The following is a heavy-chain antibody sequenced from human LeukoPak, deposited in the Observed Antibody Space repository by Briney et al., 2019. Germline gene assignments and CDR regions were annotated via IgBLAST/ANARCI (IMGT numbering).Heavy chain of an antibody. CDR2: IYHSGST. D-gene: IGHD1-7*01. CDR1: GYSISSGYY. Sequence: SETLSLTCTVSGYSISSGYYWGWIRQPPGKGLEWIGSIYHSGSTYYNPSLKSRVTMSVDTSKNQFSLKLSSVTAADTAVYYCARVTGTTLYYYMDVWGKGTTVTVSS. J-gene: IGHJ6*03. V-gene: IGHV4-38-2*02. CDR3: ARVTGTTLYYYMDV.